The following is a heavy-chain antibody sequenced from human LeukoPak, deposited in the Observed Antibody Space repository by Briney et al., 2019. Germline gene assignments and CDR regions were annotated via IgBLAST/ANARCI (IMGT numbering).Heavy chain of an antibody. CDR1: GFTFTSFA. V-gene: IGHV3-23*01. CDR3: AKDPELSYSSSPGHWFDP. D-gene: IGHD6-6*01. J-gene: IGHJ5*02. Sequence: GGSLRLPCAASGFTFTSFAMGWVRQAPGKGLEWVSVISASGGSTHYADSVKGRFTISRDNSKNTLDLQMNSLRAEDTAVYYCAKDPELSYSSSPGHWFDPWGQGTLVTVSS. CDR2: ISASGGST.